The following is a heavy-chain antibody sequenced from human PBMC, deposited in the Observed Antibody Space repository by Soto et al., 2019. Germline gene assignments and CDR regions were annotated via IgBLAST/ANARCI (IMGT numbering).Heavy chain of an antibody. D-gene: IGHD2-2*01. CDR3: ARAPARHCSSTSCADSWFDP. V-gene: IGHV1-2*04. CDR2: INPNSGGT. CDR1: GYTFTGYY. Sequence: GASVKVSCKASGYTFTGYYMHWVRQAPGQGLEWMGWINPNSGGTNYAQKFQGWVTMTRDTSISTAYMELSRLRSDDTAVYYCARAPARHCSSTSCADSWFDPWGQGTLVTVSS. J-gene: IGHJ5*02.